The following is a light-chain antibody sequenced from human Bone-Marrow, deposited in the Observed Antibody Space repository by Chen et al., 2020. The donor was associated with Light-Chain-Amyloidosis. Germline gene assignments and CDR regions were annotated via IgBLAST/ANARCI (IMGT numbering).Light chain of an antibody. CDR3: SSYTIPNTLV. CDR1: SSDVGGDNH. Sequence: QSALTQPASVSGSPGQSITISCTGTSSDVGGDNHVSWYQQHPDKAPKLMIYEVTNRPSWVPDRFSGSKSHNTASLTISGLQTEDEADYFCSSYTIPNTLVFGSGTRVTVL. CDR2: EVT. V-gene: IGLV2-14*01. J-gene: IGLJ1*01.